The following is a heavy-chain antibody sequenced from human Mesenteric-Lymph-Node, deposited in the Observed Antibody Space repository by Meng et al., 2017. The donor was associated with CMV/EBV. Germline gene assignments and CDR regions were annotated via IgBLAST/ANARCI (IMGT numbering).Heavy chain of an antibody. CDR2: IYGRGDT. CDR3: AKDQSQYYRDGWSNWFDP. J-gene: IGHJ5*02. Sequence: ISSHMWWSWVRQSPGEGLEWIGQIYGRGDTKYNPSLQSRVTISLDTSSNQFSLRLSSVTAADTAVYYCAKDQSQYYRDGWSNWFDPWGQGILVTVSS. V-gene: IGHV4-4*02. CDR1: ISSHMW. D-gene: IGHD6-19*01.